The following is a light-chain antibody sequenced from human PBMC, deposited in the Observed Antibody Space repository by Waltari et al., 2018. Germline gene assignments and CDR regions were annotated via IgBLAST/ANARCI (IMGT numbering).Light chain of an antibody. CDR3: HQYSSWPPMFT. CDR1: QSVLYNSDNRNF. Sequence: DIVLTQSPDSLAVSLGERATINCKSSQSVLYNSDNRNFLAWYQQKPGHPPKLLIYWASTRESGVPDRFSGSGSATDFTLTISSLQSEDSAVYYCHQYSSWPPMFTFGQGTKLEIK. V-gene: IGKV4-1*01. J-gene: IGKJ2*01. CDR2: WAS.